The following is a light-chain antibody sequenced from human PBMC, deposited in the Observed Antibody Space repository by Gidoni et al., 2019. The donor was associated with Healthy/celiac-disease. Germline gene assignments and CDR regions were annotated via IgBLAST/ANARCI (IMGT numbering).Light chain of an antibody. Sequence: HSALSQPASVSGSPRQSVTISCPGTSDEIGDPDLVSWYQHHPGNAPQLLIYDVSNRPSGISNRFSGSKSGNSASLTISGLLPEDEADYYCSSLTTTTVVVFGGGTKLTVL. V-gene: IGLV2-14*03. CDR2: DVS. CDR3: SSLTTTTVVV. CDR1: SDEIGDPDL. J-gene: IGLJ2*01.